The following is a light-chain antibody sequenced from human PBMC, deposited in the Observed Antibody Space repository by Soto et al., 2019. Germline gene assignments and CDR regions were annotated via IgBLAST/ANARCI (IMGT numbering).Light chain of an antibody. J-gene: IGKJ1*01. CDR2: GAS. Sequence: EIVMTQSPATLSVSPGERATLSCRASQSVGSNLAWYQQKPGQAPRLLIYGASTRATGIPARFSGSGSGTEFTPPTTGRKSEDFQVYNGQQYGTWWGPFGQGTKWKSN. V-gene: IGKV3-15*01. CDR3: QQYGTWWGP. CDR1: QSVGSN.